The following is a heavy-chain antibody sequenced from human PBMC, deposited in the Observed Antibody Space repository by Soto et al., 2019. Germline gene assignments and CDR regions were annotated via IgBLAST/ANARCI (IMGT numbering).Heavy chain of an antibody. J-gene: IGHJ4*02. Sequence: QVQLVQSGAEVKKPGASVRVSCKASGYTFTHYYIHWVRQAPGQGLEWMGIINPNGGITTYAQKFRAGFTMTRDTSTSTVYPELCSLRSEDSAIYYCATSVNSAMAFDYWGQGTLVTVSS. CDR1: GYTFTHYY. CDR3: ATSVNSAMAFDY. D-gene: IGHD5-18*01. V-gene: IGHV1-46*01. CDR2: INPNGGIT.